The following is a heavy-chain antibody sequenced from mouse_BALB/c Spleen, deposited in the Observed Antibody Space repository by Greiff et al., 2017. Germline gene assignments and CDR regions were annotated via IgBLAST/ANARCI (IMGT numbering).Heavy chain of an antibody. J-gene: IGHJ4*01. Sequence: VQLKESGPELVKPGASVKMSCKASGYTFTSYVMHWVKQKPGQGLEWIGYINPYNDGTKYNEKFKGKATLTSDKSSSTAYMELSSLTSEDSAVYYCARSLRRDYYAMDYWGQGTSVTVSS. CDR1: GYTFTSYV. D-gene: IGHD2-12*01. CDR3: ARSLRRDYYAMDY. V-gene: IGHV1-14*01. CDR2: INPYNDGT.